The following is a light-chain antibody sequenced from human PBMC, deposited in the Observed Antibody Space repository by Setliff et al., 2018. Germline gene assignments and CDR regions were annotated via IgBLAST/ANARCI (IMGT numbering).Light chain of an antibody. V-gene: IGLV2-11*01. CDR1: SSDIGGYNY. CDR2: DVT. CDR3: CSYAGSYTLV. Sequence: QSALTQPRSVSGSPGQSVTISCTGTSSDIGGYNYVSWYQQHPGKAPKLMIYDVTKRPSGVPDRFSGSKSGSTASLTISGLQADDEADYYCCSYAGSYTLVFGGGTKVTVL. J-gene: IGLJ2*01.